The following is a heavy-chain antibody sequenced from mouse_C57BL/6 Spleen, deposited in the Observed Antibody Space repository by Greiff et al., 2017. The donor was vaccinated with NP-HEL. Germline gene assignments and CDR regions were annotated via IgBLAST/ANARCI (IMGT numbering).Heavy chain of an antibody. CDR2: LDPETGGT. J-gene: IGHJ2*01. Sequence: QVHVKQSGAELVRPGASVTLSCKASGYTFTDYEMHWVKQTPVHGLEWIGALDPETGGTAYNQKFKGKAILTADKSSSPAYMELRSLTSEDSAVYYCTRRPFDYWGQGTTLTVSS. CDR3: TRRPFDY. V-gene: IGHV1-15*01. CDR1: GYTFTDYE.